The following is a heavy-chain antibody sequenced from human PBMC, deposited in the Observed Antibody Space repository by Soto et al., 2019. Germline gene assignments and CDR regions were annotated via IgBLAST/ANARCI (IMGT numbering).Heavy chain of an antibody. J-gene: IGHJ5*02. D-gene: IGHD3-3*01. CDR1: GYTFTTYF. Sequence: ASVKVSCKASGYTFTTYFMQWVRQAPGQGLEWVGIINPSDGTTSYAQKFQGRVTITRDTSTSTVYMDLSNLRSEDTAVYYCASFGVASMNWFDPWGPGTLVTVSS. CDR3: ASFGVASMNWFDP. CDR2: INPSDGTT. V-gene: IGHV1-46*01.